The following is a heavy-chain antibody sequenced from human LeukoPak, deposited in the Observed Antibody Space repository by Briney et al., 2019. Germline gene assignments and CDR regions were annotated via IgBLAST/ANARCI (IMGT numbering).Heavy chain of an antibody. CDR1: GGSFSGYY. CDR3: ARRVGYYDFWRGYYTGHFDY. J-gene: IGHJ4*02. CDR2: INHSGST. D-gene: IGHD3-3*01. Sequence: PAETLSLTCAVYGGSFSGYYWSWIRQPPGKGLEWIGEINHSGSTNYNPSLKSRVTISVDTSKNQFSLKLSSVTAADTAVYYCARRVGYYDFWRGYYTGHFDYWGQGTLVTVSS. V-gene: IGHV4-34*01.